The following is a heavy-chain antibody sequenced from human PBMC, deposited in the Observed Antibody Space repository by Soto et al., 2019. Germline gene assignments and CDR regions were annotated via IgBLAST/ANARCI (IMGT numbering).Heavy chain of an antibody. CDR2: IWYDGSNK. CDR1: GFTFGSYG. V-gene: IGHV3-33*01. CDR3: ARYKDFGVVIPLDV. J-gene: IGHJ6*04. D-gene: IGHD3-3*01. Sequence: GGSLRLSCAASGFTFGSYGMHWVRQAPGKGLEWVAVIWYDGSNKYYADSVKGRFTISRDNSKNTLYLQMNSLRAEDTAVYYCARYKDFGVVIPLDVWGKGTTVTVSS.